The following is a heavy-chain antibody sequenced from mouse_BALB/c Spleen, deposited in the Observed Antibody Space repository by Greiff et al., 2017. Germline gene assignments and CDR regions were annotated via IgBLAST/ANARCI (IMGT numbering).Heavy chain of an antibody. V-gene: IGHV7-3*02. CDR3: ARENWGGVYYAMDY. Sequence: EVQLVESGGGLVQPGGSLRLSCATSGFTFTDYYMSWVRQPPGKALEWLGFIRNKANGYTTEYSASVKGRFTISRDNSQSILYLQMNTLRAEDSATYYCARENWGGVYYAMDYWGQGTSVTVSS. D-gene: IGHD4-1*01. CDR2: IRNKANGYTT. CDR1: GFTFTDYY. J-gene: IGHJ4*01.